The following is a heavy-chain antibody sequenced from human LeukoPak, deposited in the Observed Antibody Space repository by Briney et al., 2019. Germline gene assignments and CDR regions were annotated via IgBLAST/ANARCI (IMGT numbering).Heavy chain of an antibody. Sequence: ASVKVSCKASGYTFTGYYMHWLRQGPGQGLEWMGWINPNSGDTNYAQRFQGRVTMTRDTSISTAYMELSRLTSDDTAVYYCARRLYYYDSSASGWFDPWGQGTLVTVSS. CDR3: ARRLYYYDSSASGWFDP. CDR2: INPNSGDT. D-gene: IGHD3-22*01. V-gene: IGHV1-2*02. J-gene: IGHJ5*02. CDR1: GYTFTGYY.